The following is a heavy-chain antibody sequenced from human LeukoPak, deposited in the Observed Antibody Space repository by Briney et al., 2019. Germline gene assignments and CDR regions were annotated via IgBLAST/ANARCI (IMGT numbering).Heavy chain of an antibody. V-gene: IGHV3-20*01. D-gene: IGHD3-22*01. CDR1: GFTFDDYG. J-gene: IGHJ4*02. Sequence: PGGSLRLSCAASGFTFDDYGMSWVRQAPGKGLEWVSGINWNGGSTGYADSVKGRFTISRGNAKNSLYLQMNSQRAEDTALYHCARGNYYDSSGYYDYWGQGTLVTVSS. CDR3: ARGNYYDSSGYYDY. CDR2: INWNGGST.